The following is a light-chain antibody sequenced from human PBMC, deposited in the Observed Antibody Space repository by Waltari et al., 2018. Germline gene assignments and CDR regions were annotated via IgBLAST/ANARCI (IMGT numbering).Light chain of an antibody. CDR1: ESVIYDSDNKNY. CDR3: QQYLSAPRT. Sequence: DIVMTQSPDSLAVSLGERATINCKSSESVIYDSDNKNYLAWYQQKPGQPPKLLIHWASIRESGVPDRFGGSGSGTDFTLTISSLQAEDVAVYYCQQYLSAPRTFGQGTVLEIK. J-gene: IGKJ2*02. V-gene: IGKV4-1*01. CDR2: WAS.